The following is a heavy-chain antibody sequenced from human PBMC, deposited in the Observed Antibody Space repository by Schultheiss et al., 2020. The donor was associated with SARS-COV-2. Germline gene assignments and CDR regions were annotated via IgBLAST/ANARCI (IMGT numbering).Heavy chain of an antibody. V-gene: IGHV3-7*03. CDR3: ARPAGYYDFWSGYYPFHFDY. CDR1: GFTFSSYW. D-gene: IGHD3-3*01. Sequence: GESLKISCAASGFTFSSYWMRWVRQAPGKGLEWVANIKQDGSEKYYVDSVKGRFTISRDNTKNSLYLQMNSLRAEDTAVYYCARPAGYYDFWSGYYPFHFDYWGQGTLVTVSS. CDR2: IKQDGSEK. J-gene: IGHJ4*02.